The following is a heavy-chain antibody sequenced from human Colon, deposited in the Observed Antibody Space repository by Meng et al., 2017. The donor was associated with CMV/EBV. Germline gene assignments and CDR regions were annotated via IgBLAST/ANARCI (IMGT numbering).Heavy chain of an antibody. D-gene: IGHD1-26*01. CDR2: IKQDGSET. V-gene: IGHV3-7*03. CDR1: GMTLSSYW. CDR3: AKDISPVGGATGYHGMDV. Sequence: GESLKISCAASGMTLSSYWMTWVRQAPGKGLEWVANIKQDGSETSYVDSVKGRFTISRDNAKNSLYLQMNGLRAEDTALYYCAKDISPVGGATGYHGMDVWGQGTTVTVSS. J-gene: IGHJ6*02.